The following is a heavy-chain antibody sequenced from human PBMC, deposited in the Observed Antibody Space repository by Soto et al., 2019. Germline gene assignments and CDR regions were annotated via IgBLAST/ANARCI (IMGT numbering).Heavy chain of an antibody. V-gene: IGHV1-18*01. CDR3: ARYCSSTSCDHYFDY. D-gene: IGHD2-2*01. CDR1: GYSFTNYD. J-gene: IGHJ4*02. CDR2: ISPYNGDT. Sequence: ASVKVSCKASGYSFTNYDISWVRQSPGQGLEWMGWISPYNGDTNYAQKLQGRVTMTTDTSTSTAYMELRSLRSDDTAVYYCARYCSSTSCDHYFDYWGQGTLVTVSS.